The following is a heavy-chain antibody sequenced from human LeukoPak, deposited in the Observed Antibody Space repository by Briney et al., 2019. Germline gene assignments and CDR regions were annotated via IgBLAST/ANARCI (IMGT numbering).Heavy chain of an antibody. CDR1: GFNFKNYW. J-gene: IGHJ4*02. CDR2: IINDGSST. CDR3: AREADGDKYGGRDY. Sequence: PGGSLRLSCAASGFNFKNYWMHWVRQAPGKGLEWVSRIINDGSSTTYADSVKGRFTISRDNAKDTLYLQMNSLRVEDTAVYYCAREADGDKYGGRDYWGQGALVIVSS. D-gene: IGHD5-24*01. V-gene: IGHV3-74*01.